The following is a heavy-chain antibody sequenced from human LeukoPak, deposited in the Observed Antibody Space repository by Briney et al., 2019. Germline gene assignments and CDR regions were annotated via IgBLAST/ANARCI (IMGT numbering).Heavy chain of an antibody. J-gene: IGHJ4*02. CDR1: GFTFSSYE. Sequence: PGGSLRLSCAASGFTFSSYEMNWVRQAPGKGLEWVSYISNSGSPIYYADSVKGRFTISRDNAKNSLYLQMNSLRAEDTAVYYCARYTSYSSGVFDYWGQGTLVTVSS. D-gene: IGHD6-19*01. V-gene: IGHV3-48*03. CDR3: ARYTSYSSGVFDY. CDR2: ISNSGSPI.